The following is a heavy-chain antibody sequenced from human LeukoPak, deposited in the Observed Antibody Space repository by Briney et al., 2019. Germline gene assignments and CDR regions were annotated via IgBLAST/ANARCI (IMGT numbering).Heavy chain of an antibody. V-gene: IGHV3-23*01. D-gene: IGHD3-3*01. CDR3: AKDEKDDFWSGYYTFDY. J-gene: IGHJ4*02. CDR1: GFTFSSYA. Sequence: GGSLRLSCAASGFTFSSYAMSWVRQAPGKGLEWVSAISGSGGSTYYADSVKGRFTISRDNSKNTLYLQMNSLRAEDTAVYYCAKDEKDDFWSGYYTFDYWGQGTLVTVSS. CDR2: ISGSGGST.